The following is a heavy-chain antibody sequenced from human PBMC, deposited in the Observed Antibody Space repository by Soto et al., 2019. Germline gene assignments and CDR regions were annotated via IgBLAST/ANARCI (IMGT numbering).Heavy chain of an antibody. Sequence: QVQLVESGGGVVQPGRSLRLSCVGSGFSFSSYDMNWVRQAPGTGLEWVALMSYDGSKKYYGDSVRGRVTISRDNSKNTLYLQMDHLRPEDTAIYYCAKDLKPGSRWSLGGVEHCMDVWGRGTMVSVSS. V-gene: IGHV3-30*18. CDR2: MSYDGSKK. CDR3: AKDLKPGSRWSLGGVEHCMDV. CDR1: GFSFSSYD. J-gene: IGHJ6*03. D-gene: IGHD3-16*01.